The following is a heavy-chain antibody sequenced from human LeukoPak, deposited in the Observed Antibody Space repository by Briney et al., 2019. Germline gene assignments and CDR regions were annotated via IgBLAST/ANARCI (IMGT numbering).Heavy chain of an antibody. V-gene: IGHV1-2*02. Sequence: ASVKVSCKASGYTFTGYYMHWVRQAPGQGLEWMGWINPNSGGTNYAQKFQGRVAMTRDTSISTAYMELSRLRSDDTAVYYCAREQGGSGTYGVDYWGQGTLVTVSS. CDR3: AREQGGSGTYGVDY. D-gene: IGHD1-26*01. J-gene: IGHJ4*02. CDR1: GYTFTGYY. CDR2: INPNSGGT.